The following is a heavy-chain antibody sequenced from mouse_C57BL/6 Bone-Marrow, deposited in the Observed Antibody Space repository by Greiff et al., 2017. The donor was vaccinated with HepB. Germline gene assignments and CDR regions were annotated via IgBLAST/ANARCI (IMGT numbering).Heavy chain of an antibody. V-gene: IGHV1-5*01. CDR3: TRRGITTVVAPGFAY. CDR2: IYPGNSDT. J-gene: IGHJ3*01. D-gene: IGHD1-1*01. CDR1: GSTFTSYW. Sequence: EVQLQESGTVLARPGASVKMSCKTSGSTFTSYWMHWVKQRPGQGLEWIGAIYPGNSDTSYNQKFKGKAKLTAVTSASTSYMELSSLTNEDSAVYYCTRRGITTVVAPGFAYWGQGTLVTVSA.